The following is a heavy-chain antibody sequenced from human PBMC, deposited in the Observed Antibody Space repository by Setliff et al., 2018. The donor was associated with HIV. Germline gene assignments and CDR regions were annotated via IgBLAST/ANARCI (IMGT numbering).Heavy chain of an antibody. Sequence: ASVKVSCKASGNTFTNHGIHWVRQAPGQGLEWMGWISANNGNTNYAQKLQGRVTMTTDTSTSTAYMELRSLRSDDTAVYYCARYDFWSGHRYYYMDVWGKGTTVTVSS. D-gene: IGHD3-3*01. CDR3: ARYDFWSGHRYYYMDV. J-gene: IGHJ6*03. CDR1: GNTFTNHG. CDR2: ISANNGNT. V-gene: IGHV1-18*04.